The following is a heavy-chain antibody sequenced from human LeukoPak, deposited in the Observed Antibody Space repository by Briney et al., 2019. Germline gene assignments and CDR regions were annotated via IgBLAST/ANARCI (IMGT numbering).Heavy chain of an antibody. D-gene: IGHD4-17*01. Sequence: GGSLRLSXAASGFTFSSYWMSWVCQAPGKGLEWVANIKQDGSEKYYVDSVKGRFTISRDNAKNSLYLQMNSLRAEDTAVYYCARVEGYGDADYWGQGTLVTVSS. V-gene: IGHV3-7*01. J-gene: IGHJ4*02. CDR1: GFTFSSYW. CDR2: IKQDGSEK. CDR3: ARVEGYGDADY.